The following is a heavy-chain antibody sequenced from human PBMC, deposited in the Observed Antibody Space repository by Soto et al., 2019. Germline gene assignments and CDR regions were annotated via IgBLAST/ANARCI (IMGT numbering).Heavy chain of an antibody. CDR1: GYIFTSYG. V-gene: IGHV1-18*01. D-gene: IGHD2-2*01. CDR2: ISVYNGHT. CDR3: ERAPYCSSTSCYALGDFQH. J-gene: IGHJ1*01. Sequence: GASVKVSCKASGYIFTSYGISWVRQAPGQGLEWMGWISVYNGHTKHAQNVQGRVTMTTDTSTSTAYMELRSLRSDDTAVYYCERAPYCSSTSCYALGDFQHWGQGTPVTVSS.